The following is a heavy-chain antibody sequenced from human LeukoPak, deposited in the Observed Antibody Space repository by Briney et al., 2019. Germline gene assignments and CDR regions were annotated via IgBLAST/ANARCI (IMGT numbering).Heavy chain of an antibody. CDR1: GFTFSSYA. CDR3: TKARDGFGVDTIDY. D-gene: IGHD3-3*01. Sequence: GGSLRLSCAASGFTFSSYAMSWVRQAPGKGLEWVSAISGSGGSTYYADSVKGRFTISRDNSKNTLYLQINSLRVEDTAIYYCTKARDGFGVDTIDYWGQGTLVTVSS. V-gene: IGHV3-23*01. J-gene: IGHJ4*02. CDR2: ISGSGGST.